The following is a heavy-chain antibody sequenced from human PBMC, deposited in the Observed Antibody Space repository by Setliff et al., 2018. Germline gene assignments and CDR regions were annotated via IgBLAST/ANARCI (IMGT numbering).Heavy chain of an antibody. Sequence: ASVKVSCKASGYTFTSYAMHWVRQAPGQRLEWMGWINAGNGNTKYSQKFQGRVTITRDTSASTAYMELSSLRPEDTAVYYCAREFTRYYNFWSAHRYYMDVWGKGTTVTVSS. D-gene: IGHD3-3*01. CDR1: GYTFTSYA. J-gene: IGHJ6*03. CDR3: AREFTRYYNFWSAHRYYMDV. V-gene: IGHV1-3*01. CDR2: INAGNGNT.